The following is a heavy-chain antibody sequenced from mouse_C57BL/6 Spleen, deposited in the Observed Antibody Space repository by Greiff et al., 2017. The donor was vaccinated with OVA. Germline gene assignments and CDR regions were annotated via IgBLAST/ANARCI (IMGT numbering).Heavy chain of an antibody. D-gene: IGHD2-3*01. CDR2: INYDGSST. CDR3: AREDDGYPYFDY. Sequence: EVQLVESEGGLVQPGSSMKLSCTASGFTFSDYYMAWVRQVPEKGLEWVANINYDGSSTFYLDSLKSRFIISRDNAKNILYLQMSSLKSEDTATYYCAREDDGYPYFDYWGQGTTLTVSS. V-gene: IGHV5-16*01. CDR1: GFTFSDYY. J-gene: IGHJ2*01.